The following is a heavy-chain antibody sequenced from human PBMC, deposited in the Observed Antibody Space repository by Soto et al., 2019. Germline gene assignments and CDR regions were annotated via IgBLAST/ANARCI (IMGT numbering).Heavy chain of an antibody. CDR2: IYPGDSDT. CDR3: ARILRAYRTTGYYYYMDV. J-gene: IGHJ6*03. Sequence: PGESLKISCKGSGYSFTSYWIGWVRQMPGKGLEWMGIIYPGDSDTRYSPSFQGQVTISADKSISTAYLQWSSLKASDTAMYYCARILRAYRTTGYYYYMDVWGKGTTVTVSS. D-gene: IGHD1-7*01. CDR1: GYSFTSYW. V-gene: IGHV5-51*01.